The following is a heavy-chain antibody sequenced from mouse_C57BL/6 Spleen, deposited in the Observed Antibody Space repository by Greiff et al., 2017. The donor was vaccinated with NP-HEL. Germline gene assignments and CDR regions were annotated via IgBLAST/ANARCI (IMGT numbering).Heavy chain of an antibody. CDR3: ARFNSIVATGDYAMDY. CDR2: ISSGSSTI. J-gene: IGHJ4*01. D-gene: IGHD1-1*01. Sequence: EVKLVESGGGLVKPGGSLKLSCAASGFTFSDYGMHWVRQAPEKGLEWVAYISSGSSTIYYADTVKGRFTISRDNAKNTLFLQMTSLRSEDTAMYYCARFNSIVATGDYAMDYWGQGTSVTVSS. V-gene: IGHV5-17*01. CDR1: GFTFSDYG.